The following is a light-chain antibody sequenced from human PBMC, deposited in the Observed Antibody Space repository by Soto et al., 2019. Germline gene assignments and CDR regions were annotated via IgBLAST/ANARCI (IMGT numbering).Light chain of an antibody. Sequence: EIVLTQSPATLSLSPGEGATLSCRASQSAGSYLAGYQQKPGEAPRLLIYDTYNRATGIPARFSGSGSGTDFTLTISSLEPEEFAVYSCQTRIDSLTLGGDTRVEIK. J-gene: IGKJ4*02. V-gene: IGKV3-11*01. CDR3: QTRIDSLT. CDR1: QSAGSY. CDR2: DTY.